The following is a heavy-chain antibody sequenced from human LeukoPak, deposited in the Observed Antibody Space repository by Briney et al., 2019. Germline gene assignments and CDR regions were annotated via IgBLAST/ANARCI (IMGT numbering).Heavy chain of an antibody. CDR1: GFIFSSST. V-gene: IGHV3-21*01. CDR3: TRGYWFDS. Sequence: PGGSLRLSCTTSGFIFSSSTMNWVRQAPGKGLEWVSTISTSSSYIYYADSVRGRFTISRDNAKSSFYLQMNSLRAEDTAVYYCTRGYWFDSWARESWSPSPQ. CDR2: ISTSSSYI. J-gene: IGHJ5*01.